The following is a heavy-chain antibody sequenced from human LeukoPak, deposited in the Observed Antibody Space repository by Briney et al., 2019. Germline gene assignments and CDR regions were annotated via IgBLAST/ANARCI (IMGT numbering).Heavy chain of an antibody. D-gene: IGHD3-10*01. CDR1: GYRFNSYW. CDR3: ARLEGSGTFSHY. Sequence: GESLKISCQRSGYRFNSYWIAWVRQMPGKGLEWMGIIYPADSDTRYSPSLQGQVTISADKPISTAYLQWTSLKASDTAMYYCARLEGSGTFSHYWGQGTLVSVSS. V-gene: IGHV5-51*01. CDR2: IYPADSDT. J-gene: IGHJ4*02.